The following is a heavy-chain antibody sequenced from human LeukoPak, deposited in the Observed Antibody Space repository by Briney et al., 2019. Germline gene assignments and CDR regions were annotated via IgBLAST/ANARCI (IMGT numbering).Heavy chain of an antibody. Sequence: ASVKVSCKASGYTFTTYGITWVRPVPGQGLEWMGWISASTGHTNYPQKLQGRVTMTTDTSTSTVYMELRSLRSDDTAVYYCARGAWRDDAFDIWGQGTMVIVSS. D-gene: IGHD3-3*01. CDR3: ARGAWRDDAFDI. CDR2: ISASTGHT. V-gene: IGHV1-18*01. CDR1: GYTFTTYG. J-gene: IGHJ3*02.